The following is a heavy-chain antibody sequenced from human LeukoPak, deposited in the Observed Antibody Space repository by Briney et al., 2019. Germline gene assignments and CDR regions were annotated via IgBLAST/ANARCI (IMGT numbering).Heavy chain of an antibody. Sequence: SVKVSCKTSGGTFNNSAISWVRQAPGQGLEWMGGIIPIFGTANYAQKFQGRVTITTDESTSTAYMELSSLRSEDTAVYYCASRVTAGPYFDYWGQGTLVTVSS. J-gene: IGHJ4*02. CDR2: IIPIFGTA. CDR3: ASRVTAGPYFDY. V-gene: IGHV1-69*05. D-gene: IGHD2-21*02. CDR1: GGTFNNSA.